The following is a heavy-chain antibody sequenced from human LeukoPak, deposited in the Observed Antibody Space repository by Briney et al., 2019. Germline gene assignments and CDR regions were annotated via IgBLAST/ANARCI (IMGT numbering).Heavy chain of an antibody. Sequence: XXWXXIRQXPGXGLXWIGYIYYSGSTNYNPSLKSRVTISVDTSKNQFSLKLSSVTAADTAVYYCARERRWLQYDAFDIWGQGTMVTVSS. D-gene: IGHD5-24*01. CDR3: ARERRWLQYDAFDI. CDR1: XX. V-gene: IGHV4-59*01. J-gene: IGHJ3*02. CDR2: IYYSGST.